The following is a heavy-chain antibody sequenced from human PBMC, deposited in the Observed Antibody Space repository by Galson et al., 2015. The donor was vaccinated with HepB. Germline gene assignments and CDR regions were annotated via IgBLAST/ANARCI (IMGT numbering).Heavy chain of an antibody. CDR2: IYSGGST. CDR3: ARPGAVAGTPLGY. V-gene: IGHV3-66*04. Sequence: SLRLSCAASGFTVSSNYMSWVRQAPGKGLEWVSVIYSGGSTYYADSVKGRFTISRDNSKDTLYLQMNSLRAEDTAVYYCARPGAVAGTPLGYWGQGTLVTVSS. J-gene: IGHJ4*02. CDR1: GFTVSSNY. D-gene: IGHD6-19*01.